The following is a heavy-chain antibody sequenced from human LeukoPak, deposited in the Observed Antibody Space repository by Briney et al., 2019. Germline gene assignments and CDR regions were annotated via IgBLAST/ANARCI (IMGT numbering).Heavy chain of an antibody. CDR2: IYPGDSDT. J-gene: IGHJ6*02. D-gene: IGHD5-12*01. CDR3: ARQGGYGYYYYYGMDV. V-gene: IGHV5-51*01. Sequence: GESLKISCKGSGYSFTCYWSGWVRQMPGKGLEWMGIIYPGDSDTRYSPSFQGQVTISADKSISTAYLQWSSLKASDTAMYYCARQGGYGYYYYYGMDVWGQGTTVTVSS. CDR1: GYSFTCYW.